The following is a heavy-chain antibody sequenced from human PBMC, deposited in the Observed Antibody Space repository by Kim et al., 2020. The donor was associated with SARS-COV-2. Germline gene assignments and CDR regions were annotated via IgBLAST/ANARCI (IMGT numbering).Heavy chain of an antibody. D-gene: IGHD1-20*01. CDR3: AKTNWTSYYYGMDV. Sequence: ADSVKGRFTISRDNAKNTLYLQMNSLRAEDTAVYYCAKTNWTSYYYGMDVWGQGTTVTVSS. J-gene: IGHJ6*02. V-gene: IGHV3-33*06.